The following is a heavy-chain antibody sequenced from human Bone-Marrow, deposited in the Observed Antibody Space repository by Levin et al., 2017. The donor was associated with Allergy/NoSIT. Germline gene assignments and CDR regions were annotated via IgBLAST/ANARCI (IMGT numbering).Heavy chain of an antibody. CDR2: IYYSGST. V-gene: IGHV4-39*01. CDR1: GVSVSSGDHY. CDR3: AGGSSSWYTMGFDY. J-gene: IGHJ4*02. D-gene: IGHD6-13*01. Sequence: ASETLSLTCTVSGVSVSSGDHYWGWIRQPPGKGLEWIGSIYYSGSTYYTPSLKSRVTISVDTSKNQLSLKLSSVTAADTAVYYCAGGSSSWYTMGFDYWGQGNLVTVSS.